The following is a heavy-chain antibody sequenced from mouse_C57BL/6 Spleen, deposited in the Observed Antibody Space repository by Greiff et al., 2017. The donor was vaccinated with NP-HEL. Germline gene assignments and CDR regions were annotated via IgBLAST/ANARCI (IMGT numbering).Heavy chain of an antibody. D-gene: IGHD2-4*01. V-gene: IGHV5-9-1*02. CDR2: ISSGGDYI. CDR1: GFTFSSYA. Sequence: EVNVVESGEGLVKPGGSLKLSCAASGFTFSSYAMSWVRQTPEKRLEWVAYISSGGDYIYYADTVTGRFTISRDNARNTLYLQMSSLKSEDTAMYYCTREGDYLFFDYWGQGTTLTVSS. CDR3: TREGDYLFFDY. J-gene: IGHJ2*01.